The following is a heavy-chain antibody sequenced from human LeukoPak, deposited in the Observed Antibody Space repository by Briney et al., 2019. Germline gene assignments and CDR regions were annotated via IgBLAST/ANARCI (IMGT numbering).Heavy chain of an antibody. Sequence: SVKVSCKASGGTFSSYPISWLRQAPGQGLEWMGGIIPIFGTANYAQKFQGRVTITTDESTSTAYMELSSLRSEDTAGYYCARVVVVPVGQADYYYMDVWGKGSTVTVSS. D-gene: IGHD2-2*01. J-gene: IGHJ6*03. V-gene: IGHV1-69*05. CDR2: IIPIFGTA. CDR1: GGTFSSYP. CDR3: ARVVVVPVGQADYYYMDV.